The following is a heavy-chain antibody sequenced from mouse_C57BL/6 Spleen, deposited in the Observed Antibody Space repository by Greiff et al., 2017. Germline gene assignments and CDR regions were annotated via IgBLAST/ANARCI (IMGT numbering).Heavy chain of an antibody. V-gene: IGHV1-74*01. Sequence: QVQLKQPGAELVKPGASVKVSCKASGYTFTSYWMHWVKQRPGQGLEWIGRIHPSDSDTNYNQKFKGKATLTVDKSSSTAYMQLSSLTSEDSAVYYCAIGDYGREAMDYWGQGTSVTVSA. D-gene: IGHD1-1*01. CDR1: GYTFTSYW. J-gene: IGHJ4*01. CDR3: AIGDYGREAMDY. CDR2: IHPSDSDT.